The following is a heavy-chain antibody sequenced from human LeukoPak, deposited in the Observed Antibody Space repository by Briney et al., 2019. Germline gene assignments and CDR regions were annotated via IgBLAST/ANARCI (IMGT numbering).Heavy chain of an antibody. D-gene: IGHD3-22*01. Sequence: GGSLRLSCAASEFIFRSYEMNWVRQAPGKGREWVSYISGSGSTIYYADSVKGRFTISRDNAKNSLYLQMNSLRAEDTAVYYSARDSPYYYDSSGLDYWGQGTLVTVSS. CDR3: ARDSPYYYDSSGLDY. J-gene: IGHJ4*02. CDR1: EFIFRSYE. CDR2: ISGSGSTI. V-gene: IGHV3-48*03.